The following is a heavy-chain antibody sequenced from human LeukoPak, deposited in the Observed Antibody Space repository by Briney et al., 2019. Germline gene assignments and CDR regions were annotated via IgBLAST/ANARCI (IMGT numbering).Heavy chain of an antibody. CDR1: GGSISSGSYY. D-gene: IGHD2/OR15-2a*01. J-gene: IGHJ5*02. Sequence: KASESLSLTCTVSGGSISSGSYYWGWIRQPPGKGLEWIGSIYYSGSTYYNPSLKSRVTISEDTSKNQFSLKLSSVTAADTAVYYCARHPTFTAPWFDPWGQGTLVTVSS. CDR2: IYYSGST. V-gene: IGHV4-39*01. CDR3: ARHPTFTAPWFDP.